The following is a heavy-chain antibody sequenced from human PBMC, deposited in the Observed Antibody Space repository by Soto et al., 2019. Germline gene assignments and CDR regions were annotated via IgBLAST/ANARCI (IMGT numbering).Heavy chain of an antibody. CDR3: AHRFVSSSDVIGAFDI. Sequence: QITLKESGPTLVKPTQTLTLTCTFSGFSLSTSGVGVGWIRQPPGKALEWLALIYWDDDKRYSPSLKSRLTITKDTSKNQVVLTMTNMDPVDTATYYCAHRFVSSSDVIGAFDIWGQGTMVTVSS. CDR2: IYWDDDK. V-gene: IGHV2-5*02. D-gene: IGHD6-13*01. J-gene: IGHJ3*02. CDR1: GFSLSTSGVG.